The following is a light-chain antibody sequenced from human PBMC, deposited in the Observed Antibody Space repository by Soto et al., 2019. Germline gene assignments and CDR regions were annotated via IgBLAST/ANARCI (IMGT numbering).Light chain of an antibody. J-gene: IGKJ1*01. Sequence: EIVMTQSPATLSVSPGERATLSFRASQSVNRNLAWYQQKPGQAPRLLIHAASTRANGIPDRFRGSGSRTEFILTVSSLQSEDFAVYYCHHYDNWPPWTFGQGTQVDIK. CDR1: QSVNRN. CDR3: HHYDNWPPWT. V-gene: IGKV3-15*01. CDR2: AAS.